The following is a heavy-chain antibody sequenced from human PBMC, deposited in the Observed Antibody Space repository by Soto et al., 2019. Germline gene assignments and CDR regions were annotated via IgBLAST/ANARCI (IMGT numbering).Heavy chain of an antibody. D-gene: IGHD6-13*01. J-gene: IGHJ1*01. V-gene: IGHV3-9*01. CDR3: VKDESINWYSGHFRH. CDR1: GFACGDYA. CDR2: INWNSGGI. Sequence: EVQLVESGGGLVPPGRSLRLSCAASGFACGDYAMHWVRQVPGKGLDWAPGINWNSGGIGMADSVKARFAISRDNAKNSLHLQMNSLRAEDTAFYYCVKDESINWYSGHFRHWGQGTLVTVSS.